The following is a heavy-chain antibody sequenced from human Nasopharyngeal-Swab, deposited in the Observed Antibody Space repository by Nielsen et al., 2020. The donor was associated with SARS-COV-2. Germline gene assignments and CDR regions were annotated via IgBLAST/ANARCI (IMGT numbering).Heavy chain of an antibody. J-gene: IGHJ3*02. CDR2: IWYDGSNK. Sequence: GESLKISCAASGFTFSSYGMHWVRQAPGKGLEWVAVIWYDGSNKYYADSVKGRFTISRDNSKNTLYLQMNSLRAEDTAVYYCARDAGTATPSAFDIWGQGTMVTVSS. V-gene: IGHV3-33*01. CDR3: ARDAGTATPSAFDI. D-gene: IGHD2-21*02. CDR1: GFTFSSYG.